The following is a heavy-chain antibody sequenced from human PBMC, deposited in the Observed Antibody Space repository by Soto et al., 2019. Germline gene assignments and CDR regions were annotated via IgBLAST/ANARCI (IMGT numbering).Heavy chain of an antibody. CDR2: IYYSGST. CDR3: ARDSYDSSGYYSLPNDAFDI. Sequence: SSETLSLTCTVSGGSISSGDYYWSWIRQPPGKGLEWIGYIYYSGSTYYNPSLKSRVTISVDTSKNQFSLKLSSVTAADTAVYYCARDSYDSSGYYSLPNDAFDIWGQGTMVTVSS. D-gene: IGHD3-22*01. V-gene: IGHV4-30-4*01. J-gene: IGHJ3*02. CDR1: GGSISSGDYY.